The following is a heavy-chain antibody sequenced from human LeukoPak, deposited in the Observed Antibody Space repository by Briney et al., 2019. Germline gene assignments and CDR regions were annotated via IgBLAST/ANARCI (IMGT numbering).Heavy chain of an antibody. Sequence: GGSLRLSCAASGFTFSDYSMNWVRQAPGKGLEWVSYIGTSSSPIYYADSVKGRFTISRDSAKNSLYLQMNSLRDEDTAVYYCARDLYFDYWGQGTLVTVSS. CDR3: ARDLYFDY. V-gene: IGHV3-48*02. CDR1: GFTFSDYS. CDR2: IGTSSSPI. J-gene: IGHJ4*02.